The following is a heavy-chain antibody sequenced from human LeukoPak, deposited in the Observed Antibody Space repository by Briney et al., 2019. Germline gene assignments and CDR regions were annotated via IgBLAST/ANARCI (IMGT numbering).Heavy chain of an antibody. CDR2: ISYDGSNK. D-gene: IGHD3-22*01. J-gene: IGHJ4*02. CDR1: GFTFSSYW. Sequence: GGSLRLSCAASGFTFSSYWMNWARQAPGKGLEWVAVISYDGSNKYYADSVKGRFTISRDNSKNTLYLQMNSLRAEDTAVYYCAKDLLGDSSGYPDYWGQGTLVTVSS. CDR3: AKDLLGDSSGYPDY. V-gene: IGHV3-30*18.